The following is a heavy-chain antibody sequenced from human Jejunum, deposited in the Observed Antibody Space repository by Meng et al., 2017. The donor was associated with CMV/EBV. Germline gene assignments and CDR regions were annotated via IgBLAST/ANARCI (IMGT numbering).Heavy chain of an antibody. CDR3: AAYIKDAFDL. J-gene: IGHJ3*01. CDR1: GFTISSYW. Sequence: CGASGFTISSYWMGWVRQGPGKGLEWVANINQDGGEKYYADSVKGRFSIFRDNAKNSLYLQMNSLRAEDTAVYYCAAYIKDAFDLWGQGTRVTVSS. CDR2: INQDGGEK. V-gene: IGHV3-7*01. D-gene: IGHD2-21*01.